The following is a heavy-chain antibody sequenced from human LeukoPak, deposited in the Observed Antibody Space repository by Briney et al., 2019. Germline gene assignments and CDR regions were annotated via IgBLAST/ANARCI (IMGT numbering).Heavy chain of an antibody. CDR3: ARVGGYCSSTSCYQRWFDP. CDR2: IYYSGST. Sequence: PSETLSLTCTVSGGSISSYYWSWIRQPPGKGLEWIGYIYYSGSTNYNPSLKSRVTISVDTSKNQFSLKLSPVTAADTAVYYCARVGGYCSSTSCYQRWFDPWGQGTLVTVSS. D-gene: IGHD2-2*01. V-gene: IGHV4-59*01. J-gene: IGHJ5*02. CDR1: GGSISSYY.